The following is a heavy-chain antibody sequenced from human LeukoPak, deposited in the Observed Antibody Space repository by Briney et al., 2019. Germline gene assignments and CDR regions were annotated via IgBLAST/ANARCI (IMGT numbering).Heavy chain of an antibody. D-gene: IGHD2-21*02. CDR1: RGSLCPYY. Sequence: SETLSLTRVLYRGSLCPYYWSGIRQPPRQGLEWIGEINHSGRTYYNPSLKSRVTISVDTSKNQFSLKLSSVTAADTAVYYCARGGFYCGGDCYVDYWGQGTLVTVS. J-gene: IGHJ4*02. V-gene: IGHV4-34*01. CDR3: ARGGFYCGGDCYVDY. CDR2: INHSGRT.